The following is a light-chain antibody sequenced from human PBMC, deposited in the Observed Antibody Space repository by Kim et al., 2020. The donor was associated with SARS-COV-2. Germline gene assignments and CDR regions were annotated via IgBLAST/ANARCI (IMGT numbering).Light chain of an antibody. Sequence: EIVLTQSPGTLSLSPGERATLSCRASQSVSSNYLAWYQQKAGQAPRLLIYGASSRATGIPDRFSGSGSGTDFTLTISRLETEDFAVYFCQQYGSSQTFGQGTKVDIK. CDR1: QSVSSNY. J-gene: IGKJ1*01. V-gene: IGKV3-20*01. CDR2: GAS. CDR3: QQYGSSQT.